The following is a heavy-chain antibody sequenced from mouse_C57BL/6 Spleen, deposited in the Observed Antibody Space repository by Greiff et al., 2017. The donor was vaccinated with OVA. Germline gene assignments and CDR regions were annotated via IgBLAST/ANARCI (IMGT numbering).Heavy chain of an antibody. CDR1: GYAFSSYW. Sequence: QVQLQQSGAELVKPGASVKISCKASGYAFSSYWMNWVKRRPGKGLEWIGQIYPGDGDTNYNGKFKGKATLTADKSSSTAYMQLSSLTSEDSAVYFCARSVYGNYESWYFDYWGQGTTLTVSS. CDR3: ARSVYGNYESWYFDY. D-gene: IGHD2-1*01. V-gene: IGHV1-80*01. J-gene: IGHJ2*01. CDR2: IYPGDGDT.